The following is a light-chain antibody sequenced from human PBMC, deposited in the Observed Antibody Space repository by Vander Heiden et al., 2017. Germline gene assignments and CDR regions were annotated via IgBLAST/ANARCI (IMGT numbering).Light chain of an antibody. J-gene: IGKJ4*01. Sequence: EIVLTQSPAPLSFSPGERATLSCRASQSVSSYLAWYQHKPGQAPRLLIDDASTSATGIPARFSGSGSGTDFTLTIISLEPEDFAVYYCQQRSNWLTFGGGTKVEIK. CDR1: QSVSSY. CDR2: DAS. V-gene: IGKV3-11*01. CDR3: QQRSNWLT.